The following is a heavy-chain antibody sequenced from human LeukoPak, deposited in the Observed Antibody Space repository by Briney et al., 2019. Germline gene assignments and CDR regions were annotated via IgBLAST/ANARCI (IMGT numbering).Heavy chain of an antibody. CDR3: ASGVQLWPKAYYFDY. Sequence: GASVKVSCKASGYTFTSYAMNWVRQAPGQGLEWMGWINTNTGNPTYAQGFTGRFVFSLDTSVSTAYLQISSLKAEDTAVYYCASGVQLWPKAYYFDYWGQGTLVTVSS. CDR2: INTNTGNP. J-gene: IGHJ4*02. V-gene: IGHV7-4-1*02. CDR1: GYTFTSYA. D-gene: IGHD5-18*01.